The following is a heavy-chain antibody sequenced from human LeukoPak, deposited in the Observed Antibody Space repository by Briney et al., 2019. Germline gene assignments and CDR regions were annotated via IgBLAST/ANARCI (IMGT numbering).Heavy chain of an antibody. CDR1: GGSISGYY. CDR2: IYYNGST. Sequence: SETLSLTCSVSGGSISGYYWSWIRQPPGKGLEWIGFIYYNGSTNYNPSLKSRITISVDTSKNQCSLKLSSVSATDTAVYYCARLTARSWFDPWGEGTLVTVSS. CDR3: ARLTARSWFDP. D-gene: IGHD1-14*01. J-gene: IGHJ5*02. V-gene: IGHV4-59*08.